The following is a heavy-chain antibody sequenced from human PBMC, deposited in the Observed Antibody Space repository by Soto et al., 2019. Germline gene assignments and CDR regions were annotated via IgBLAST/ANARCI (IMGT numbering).Heavy chain of an antibody. CDR2: IRSKANNYAT. CDR1: GFTFSGSA. Sequence: EVQLVESGGGVVQPGGSLKLSCAASGFTFSGSAVHWVRQASGKGLEWVGRIRSKANNYATAYAASVQGRFTIFRDDLKNTAYLQMNSLKTEDTAVYYCTNPQVYYGMDVWGQGNTVTVSS. V-gene: IGHV3-73*02. CDR3: TNPQVYYGMDV. J-gene: IGHJ6*02.